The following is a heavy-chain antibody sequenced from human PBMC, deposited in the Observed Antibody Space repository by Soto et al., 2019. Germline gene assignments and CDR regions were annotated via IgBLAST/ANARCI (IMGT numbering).Heavy chain of an antibody. CDR3: GSPRPSGENSGRDV. V-gene: IGHV3-53*01. J-gene: IGHJ6*04. Sequence: EVQLVESGGGLIQPGGSLRLSCVASGLTVSHNYMAWVRQAPEMGLEWVSILYTEGTTYYADSVKGRFTISRDSSKNTFFLQRASGEAEATAVYYWGSPRPSGENSGRDVWGKGPPATVPS. D-gene: IGHD3-10*01. CDR2: LYTEGTT. CDR1: GLTVSHNY.